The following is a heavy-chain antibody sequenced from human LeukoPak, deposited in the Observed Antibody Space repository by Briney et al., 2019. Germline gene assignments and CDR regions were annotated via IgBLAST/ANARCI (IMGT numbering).Heavy chain of an antibody. V-gene: IGHV1-2*02. J-gene: IGHJ4*02. D-gene: IGHD6-19*01. CDR1: GYTFTGYY. CDR3: ARDLGGTDGSGRY. CDR2: INPNSGGT. Sequence: GASVKVSCKASGYTFTGYYMHWVRQAPGQGLEWMGWINPNSGGTNYAQKFQGRVTMTRDTSISTAYMELSRLRSDDTAVYYCARDLGGTDGSGRYWGQGTLVTVSS.